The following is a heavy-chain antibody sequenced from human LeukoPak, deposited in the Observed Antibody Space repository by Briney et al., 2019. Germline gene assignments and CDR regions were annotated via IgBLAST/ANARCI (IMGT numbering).Heavy chain of an antibody. J-gene: IGHJ1*01. V-gene: IGHV1-18*01. Sequence: ASVKVSCKASGYTFTSYGISWVRQAPGQGLEWVGWISAYNGNTNYAQKLQGRVTMTTDTSTSTAYMELRSLRSDDTAVYYCATLTYSSSWYSLYFQHWGQGTLVTVSS. CDR3: ATLTYSSSWYSLYFQH. D-gene: IGHD6-13*01. CDR1: GYTFTSYG. CDR2: ISAYNGNT.